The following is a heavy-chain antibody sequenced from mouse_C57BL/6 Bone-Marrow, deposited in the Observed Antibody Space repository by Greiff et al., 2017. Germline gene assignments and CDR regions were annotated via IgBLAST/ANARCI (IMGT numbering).Heavy chain of an antibody. D-gene: IGHD2-4*01. V-gene: IGHV5-2*01. CDR3: AIYDDYDGFDD. J-gene: IGHJ2*01. Sequence: EVQLVESGGGLVQPGESLKLSCESNEYEFPSHDMSWVRKTPEKRLELVAAINSDGGSTYYPDTMERRVIISRDNTQKTLYLQMSSLRSEDTALYYCAIYDDYDGFDDWGQGTTLTVSS. CDR1: EYEFPSHD. CDR2: INSDGGST.